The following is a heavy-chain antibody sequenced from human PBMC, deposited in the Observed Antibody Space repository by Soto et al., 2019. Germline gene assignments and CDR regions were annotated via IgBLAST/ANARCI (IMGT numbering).Heavy chain of an antibody. CDR3: ATAYYYYGMDA. J-gene: IGHJ6*02. Sequence: SQTLSLTCAISVDSVSVDSAACNCIRQSPSGGLGWLGRTYYGSKLYKDYALSVESRITINPDTSHNQFSLPLNSVTPELTAVYYCATAYYYYGMDAWGQGTPVTVSS. V-gene: IGHV6-1*01. CDR1: VDSVSVDSAA. D-gene: IGHD3-16*01. CDR2: TYYGSKLYK.